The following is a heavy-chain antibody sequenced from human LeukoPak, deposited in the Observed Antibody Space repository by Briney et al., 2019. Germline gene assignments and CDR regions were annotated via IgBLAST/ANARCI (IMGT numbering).Heavy chain of an antibody. V-gene: IGHV3-23*01. Sequence: PGGSLRLSCAVSGFTFSSYAMNWVRQAPGKGLEWVSAISGSGGSTYYADSVKGRFTISRDKSKNTLYLQMNSLRAEDTAVYYCARGPSGYHNTGGQGTLATVSS. CDR1: GFTFSSYA. CDR2: ISGSGGST. CDR3: ARGPSGYHNT. J-gene: IGHJ4*02. D-gene: IGHD5-12*01.